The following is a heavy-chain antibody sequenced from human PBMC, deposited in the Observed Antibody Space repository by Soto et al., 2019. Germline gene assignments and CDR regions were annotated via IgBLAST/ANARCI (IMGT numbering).Heavy chain of an antibody. Sequence: SETLSLTCTVSGGSISSGDYYWSWIRQPPGKGLEWIGYIHYSGSTYYNPSLKSRVTISVDTSKNQFSLKLSSVTAADTAVYYCARDRYYDSSGSSPRAFDIWGQGTMVTV. CDR1: GGSISSGDYY. V-gene: IGHV4-30-4*01. CDR3: ARDRYYDSSGSSPRAFDI. J-gene: IGHJ3*02. CDR2: IHYSGST. D-gene: IGHD3-22*01.